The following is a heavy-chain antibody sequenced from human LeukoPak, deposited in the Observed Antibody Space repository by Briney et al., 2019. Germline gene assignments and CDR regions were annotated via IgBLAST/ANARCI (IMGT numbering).Heavy chain of an antibody. J-gene: IGHJ4*02. D-gene: IGHD3-22*01. CDR2: IYYSGST. CDR3: ARHRGSGYPYFDY. Sequence: PSETLSLTCTVSGGSINNYYWSWIRPPPGKGLEWIGYIYYSGSTNYNPSLKSRVTISVDTSKNHFSLKLSSLTAGDTAVYYCARHRGSGYPYFDYWGQGTLVTASS. CDR1: GGSINNYY. V-gene: IGHV4-59*01.